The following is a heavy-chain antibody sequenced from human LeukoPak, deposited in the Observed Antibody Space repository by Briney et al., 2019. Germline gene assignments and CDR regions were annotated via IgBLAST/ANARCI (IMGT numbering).Heavy chain of an antibody. Sequence: PGGSLRLSCAASGFTFSSYAMSWVRQAPGKGLEWVSAISGSGGSTYYADSVKGRFTISRDNSKNTLYLQMNGLRAEDTAVYYCAIKDDILTGFDYWGQGTLVTVSS. CDR3: AIKDDILTGFDY. CDR2: ISGSGGST. J-gene: IGHJ4*02. V-gene: IGHV3-23*01. D-gene: IGHD3-9*01. CDR1: GFTFSSYA.